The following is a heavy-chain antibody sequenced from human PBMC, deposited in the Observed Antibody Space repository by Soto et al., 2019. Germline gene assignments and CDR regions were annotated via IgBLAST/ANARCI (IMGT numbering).Heavy chain of an antibody. CDR2: INAANGDT. D-gene: IGHD6-13*01. CDR1: GYTFTNYA. J-gene: IGHJ5*02. V-gene: IGHV1-3*01. CDR3: ARDTLRAGNSWYDH. Sequence: QVHLVQSGAEVREPGASVKISCKTSGYTFTNYAIHWVRQAPGQRLEWMGWINAANGDTRYSQKFQGRLTIDRDTSAIAGYMELNSLTSEDTAVYFCARDTLRAGNSWYDHWGQGTPVTVSS.